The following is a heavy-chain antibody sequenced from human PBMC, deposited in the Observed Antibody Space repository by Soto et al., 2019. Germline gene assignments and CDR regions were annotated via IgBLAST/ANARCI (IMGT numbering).Heavy chain of an antibody. CDR3: ARGEGLVLWDTAMVGFGY. Sequence: EVQLVESGGGLVQPGGSLRLSCAASGFTFSSYSMNWVRQAPGKGLEWVSYISSSSSTIYYADSVKGRFTISRDNAKNSLYLQMNSLRDEDTAVYYCARGEGLVLWDTAMVGFGYWGQGTLVTVSS. CDR1: GFTFSSYS. D-gene: IGHD5-18*01. J-gene: IGHJ4*02. V-gene: IGHV3-48*02. CDR2: ISSSSSTI.